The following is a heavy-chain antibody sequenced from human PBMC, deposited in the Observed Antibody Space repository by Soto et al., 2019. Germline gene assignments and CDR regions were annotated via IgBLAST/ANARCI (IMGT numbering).Heavy chain of an antibody. CDR1: GFTFSNAW. J-gene: IGHJ6*03. V-gene: IGHV3-15*01. CDR2: IKSKTDGGTT. CDR3: TTRRVEGTTVTTPPYGYYYYYMDV. D-gene: IGHD4-17*01. Sequence: GGSLRLSCAASGFTFSNAWMSWVHQAPGKGLEWVGRIKSKTDGGTTDYAAPVKGRFTISRDDSKNTLYLQMNSLKTEDTAVYYCTTRRVEGTTVTTPPYGYYYYYMDVWGKGTTVTVSS.